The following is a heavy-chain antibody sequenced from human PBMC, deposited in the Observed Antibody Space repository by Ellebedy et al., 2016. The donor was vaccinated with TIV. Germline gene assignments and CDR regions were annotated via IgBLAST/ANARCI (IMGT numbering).Heavy chain of an antibody. J-gene: IGHJ4*02. CDR2: IRSKANSYAT. Sequence: GESLKISCAASGSTFSGSAMHWVRQASGKGLEWVGRIRSKANSYATEYTASVNGRFTISSDDSKNTAYLQMNSLETEDTAVYYCAITYYYDSSGYTIDYWGQGTLVTVTS. V-gene: IGHV3-73*01. CDR3: AITYYYDSSGYTIDY. CDR1: GSTFSGSA. D-gene: IGHD3-22*01.